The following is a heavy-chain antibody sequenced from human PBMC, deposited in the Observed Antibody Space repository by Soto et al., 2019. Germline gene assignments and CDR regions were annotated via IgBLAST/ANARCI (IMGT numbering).Heavy chain of an antibody. CDR1: GGSISSGGYS. J-gene: IGHJ4*02. Sequence: QLQLQESGSGLVKPSQTLSLTCAVSGGSISSGGYSWSWIRQPPGKGLEWIGYIYHSGSTYYNPSPMSRVTKSVYRSKNQFSLKLSSVPAADTAVYYCARAGGLGAVAVDYWGQGTLVTVSS. CDR3: ARAGGLGAVAVDY. D-gene: IGHD6-19*01. CDR2: IYHSGST. V-gene: IGHV4-30-2*01.